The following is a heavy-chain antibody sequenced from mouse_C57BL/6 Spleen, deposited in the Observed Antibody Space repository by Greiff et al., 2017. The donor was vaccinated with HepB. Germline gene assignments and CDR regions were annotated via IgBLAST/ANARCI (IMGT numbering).Heavy chain of an antibody. CDR2: ISSGGSYT. D-gene: IGHD4-1*01. Sequence: EVQLVESGGDLVKPGGSLKLSCAASGFTFSSYGMSWVRQTPDKRLEWVATISSGGSYTYYPDSVKGRFTISRDNAKNTLYLQMSSLKSEDTAMYYCARQELGLGWYFDVWGTGTTVTVSS. V-gene: IGHV5-6*01. CDR1: GFTFSSYG. J-gene: IGHJ1*03. CDR3: ARQELGLGWYFDV.